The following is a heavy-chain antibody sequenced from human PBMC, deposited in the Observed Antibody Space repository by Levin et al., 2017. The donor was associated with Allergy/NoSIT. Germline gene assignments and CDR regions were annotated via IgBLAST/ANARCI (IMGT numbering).Heavy chain of an antibody. D-gene: IGHD5-18*01. CDR3: ATINTAMVTALVY. J-gene: IGHJ4*02. V-gene: IGHV1-69*13. CDR1: GGTFNSFA. CDR2: IVPMFGLT. Sequence: WASVKVSCKASGGTFNSFAITWVRQVPGQGLEWMGGIVPMFGLTAYAQKFQGRLTITADASTSTAYMELSGLRSEDTALYYCATINTAMVTALVYWGQGTLVTVSS.